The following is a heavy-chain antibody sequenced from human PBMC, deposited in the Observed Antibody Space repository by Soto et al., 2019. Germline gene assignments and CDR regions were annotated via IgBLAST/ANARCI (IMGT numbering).Heavy chain of an antibody. V-gene: IGHV4-34*01. Sequence: SETLSLTCAVYGGSFSGYYWSWIRQPPGKGLEWIGEINHSGSTNYNPSLKSRVTISVDTSKNQFSLKLGSVTAADTAVYYCARGGGTSCYNGGQCGVDPWGQGTLVTVSS. J-gene: IGHJ5*02. D-gene: IGHD2-2*02. CDR3: ARGGGTSCYNGGQCGVDP. CDR1: GGSFSGYY. CDR2: INHSGST.